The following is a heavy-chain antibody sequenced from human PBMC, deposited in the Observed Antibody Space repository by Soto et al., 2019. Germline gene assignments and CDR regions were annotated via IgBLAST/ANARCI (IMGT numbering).Heavy chain of an antibody. Sequence: SETLSLTCTVSGGSISSGDYYWSWIRQPPGKGLEWIGYIYYSGSTYYNPSLKSRVTISVDTSKNQFSLKLSSVTAADTAVYYCARDSPGDGYGMDVWGQVTTVTVSS. D-gene: IGHD3-10*01. CDR1: GGSISSGDYY. CDR3: ARDSPGDGYGMDV. J-gene: IGHJ6*02. CDR2: IYYSGST. V-gene: IGHV4-30-4*01.